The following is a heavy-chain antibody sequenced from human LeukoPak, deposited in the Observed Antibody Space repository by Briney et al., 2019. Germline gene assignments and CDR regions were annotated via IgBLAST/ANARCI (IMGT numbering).Heavy chain of an antibody. J-gene: IGHJ6*03. Sequence: PGGSLRLSCAASGFTFSTYWMHWVRQAPGEGLVWVSRIHTDGSSTNYADSVKGRFTISRDNSKNTLYLQMNSLRAEDTAVYYCAKGYSYDFGHNVGDYYYYMDVWGKGTTVTVSS. D-gene: IGHD5-18*01. CDR1: GFTFSTYW. V-gene: IGHV3-74*01. CDR3: AKGYSYDFGHNVGDYYYYMDV. CDR2: IHTDGSST.